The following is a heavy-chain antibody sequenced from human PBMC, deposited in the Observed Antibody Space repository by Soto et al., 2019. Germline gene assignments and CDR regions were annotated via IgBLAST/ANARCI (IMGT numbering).Heavy chain of an antibody. Sequence: SETLSLTRTVSGVSISSSYWSWIRQSPGTGLEWIGYIYYTGTTNYNPSLKRRVTISLDTAKNQFSLNVNSLTTADTAVYFCARGGNRYSNTASGVGGFDFWGQGTLVTVSS. CDR2: IYYTGTT. CDR1: GVSISSSY. CDR3: ARGGNRYSNTASGVGGFDF. V-gene: IGHV4-59*01. D-gene: IGHD5-12*01. J-gene: IGHJ4*02.